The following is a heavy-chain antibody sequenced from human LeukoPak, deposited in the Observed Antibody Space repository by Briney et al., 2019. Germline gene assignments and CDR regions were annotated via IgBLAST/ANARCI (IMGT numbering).Heavy chain of an antibody. CDR1: GFTFSSLW. CDR2: INQDGGTT. Sequence: QPGGSLRLSCAASGFTFSSLWTSWVRQAPGRGPEWVANINQDGGTTYYVASVKGRFTISRDNAKNSLSLQMSSLRAEDTAVYYCTKDRQGPNQYHMDVWGKGTTVTVSS. V-gene: IGHV3-7*01. J-gene: IGHJ6*03. CDR3: TKDRQGPNQYHMDV.